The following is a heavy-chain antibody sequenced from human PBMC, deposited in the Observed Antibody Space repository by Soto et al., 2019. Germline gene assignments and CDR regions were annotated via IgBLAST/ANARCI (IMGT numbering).Heavy chain of an antibody. CDR3: AKGGVRGFDYYYYMDV. J-gene: IGHJ6*03. D-gene: IGHD3-10*01. CDR2: ISGSGGST. V-gene: IGHV3-23*01. CDR1: GFTFSSYA. Sequence: PGGSLRLSCAASGFTFSSYAMSWVRQAPGKGLEWVSAISGSGGSTYYADSVKGRFTISRDNSKNTLYLQMNSLRAEDTAVYYCAKGGVRGFDYYYYMDVWGKGTTVTVSS.